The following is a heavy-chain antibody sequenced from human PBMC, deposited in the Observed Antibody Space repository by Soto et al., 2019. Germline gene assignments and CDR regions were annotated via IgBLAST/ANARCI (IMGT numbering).Heavy chain of an antibody. D-gene: IGHD3-10*01. CDR1: GGSISSYY. CDR3: ARDQTYYYGSGSPTRYYYYYGMDV. CDR2: VYYSGST. J-gene: IGHJ6*02. V-gene: IGHV4-59*01. Sequence: SETLSLTCTVSGGSISSYYWSWIRQPPGKGLEWIGYVYYSGSTNYNPSLKSRVTISVDTSKNQFSLKLSSVTAADTAVYYCARDQTYYYGSGSPTRYYYYYGMDVWGQGTTVT.